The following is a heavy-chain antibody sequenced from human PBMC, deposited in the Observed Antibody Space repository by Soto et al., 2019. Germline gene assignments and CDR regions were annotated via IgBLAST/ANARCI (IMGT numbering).Heavy chain of an antibody. CDR3: ASHSDSGLAYFQH. Sequence: PSETLSLTCTVSGGSISSYYWSWIRQPPGKGLEWIGYMFYSGSTNYNPSLKSRVTVSVDTSKNQLSLKLSSMTAADTAVYFSASHSDSGLAYFQHWGQGTLVTVSP. D-gene: IGHD2-15*01. V-gene: IGHV4-59*08. CDR1: GGSISSYY. CDR2: MFYSGST. J-gene: IGHJ1*01.